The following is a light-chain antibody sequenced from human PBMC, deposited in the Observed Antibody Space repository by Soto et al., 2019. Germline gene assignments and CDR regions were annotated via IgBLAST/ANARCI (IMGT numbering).Light chain of an antibody. CDR3: QQLNSFPLT. V-gene: IGKV1-9*01. J-gene: IGKJ4*01. CDR1: QDFNNY. Sequence: IQLTQSQSFVSASVGDRVTITCRASQDFNNYLGWYQQKPGEAPKLLMYVTSTSPSGVQSRFSGSGSGTEFTLTISSLQPEDFATYFCQQLNSFPLTFGGGTKVAI. CDR2: VTS.